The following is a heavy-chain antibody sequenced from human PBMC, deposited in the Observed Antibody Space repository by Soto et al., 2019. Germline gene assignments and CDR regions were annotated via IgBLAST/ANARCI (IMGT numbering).Heavy chain of an antibody. CDR1: GGSISSGGYY. Sequence: QVQLQESGPGLVKPSQALSLTCTVSGGSISSGGYYWSWIRQHPGKGLEWIGYIYYSGSTYYNPSLKSRVTLSVDASKNQFSLKLSSVTAADTAVYYCARDAHYGGMNSFDPWGQGTLVTVSS. V-gene: IGHV4-31*03. J-gene: IGHJ5*02. CDR2: IYYSGST. D-gene: IGHD4-17*01. CDR3: ARDAHYGGMNSFDP.